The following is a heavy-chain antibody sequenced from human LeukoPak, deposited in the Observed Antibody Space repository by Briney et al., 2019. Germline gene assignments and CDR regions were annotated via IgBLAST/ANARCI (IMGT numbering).Heavy chain of an antibody. D-gene: IGHD3-9*01. J-gene: IGHJ3*02. Sequence: GESLKISCKASGYRFTTDYIGWVRQMPGKGLEWMGIIYPDDSETNYSPSFQGQVSMSVDKSITTAYLQWSSLKASDTAMYYCARPTYYDILTGTWAFDIWGQGTMVTVSS. CDR1: GYRFTTDY. CDR3: ARPTYYDILTGTWAFDI. V-gene: IGHV5-51*01. CDR2: IYPDDSET.